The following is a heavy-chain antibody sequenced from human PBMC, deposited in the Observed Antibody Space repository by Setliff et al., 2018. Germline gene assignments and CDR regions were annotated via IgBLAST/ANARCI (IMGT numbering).Heavy chain of an antibody. D-gene: IGHD3-22*01. CDR2: IYYSGST. V-gene: IGHV4-39*07. CDR3: ARYRNYFDSSGQTQYYFDY. CDR1: GGSISSGNYY. Sequence: PSETLSLTCRVSGGSISSGNYYWGLIRQPPGKGLEWVATIYYSGSTYSNPSLKSRLIISVDAPDNQFSVKLNSVTAADTAVYYCARYRNYFDSSGQTQYYFDYWGQGTLVTVSS. J-gene: IGHJ4*02.